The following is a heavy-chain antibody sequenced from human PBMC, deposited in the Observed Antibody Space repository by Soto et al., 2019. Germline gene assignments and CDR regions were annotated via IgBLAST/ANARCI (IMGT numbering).Heavy chain of an antibody. CDR2: IRSKANSYAT. Sequence: EVQLVESGGGLVQPGGSLKLSCAASGFTFSGSAMHWVRQASGKGLEWVGRIRSKANSYATAYAASVKGRFTISRDDSKNTAYLQMNSLKAEDTAVYYCTTVAGIAARDDFVDYWGQGTLVTVSS. CDR1: GFTFSGSA. J-gene: IGHJ4*02. CDR3: TTVAGIAARDDFVDY. D-gene: IGHD6-13*01. V-gene: IGHV3-73*02.